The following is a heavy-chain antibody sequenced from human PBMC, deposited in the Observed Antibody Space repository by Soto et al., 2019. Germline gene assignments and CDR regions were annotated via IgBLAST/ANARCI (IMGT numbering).Heavy chain of an antibody. CDR3: ARGTFATGRWDR. V-gene: IGHV3-30-3*01. D-gene: IGHD3-16*01. CDR1: GFRFSSYA. Sequence: SLRLFCAASGFRFSSYAMHWVRQAPGKGLEWVAVISYDGNNRYYADSVQGRFTVSRDNSNNVLFLQVNSLRSDDSALYYCARGTFATGRWDRWCHGKRVTVSS. J-gene: IGHJ5*02. CDR2: ISYDGNNR.